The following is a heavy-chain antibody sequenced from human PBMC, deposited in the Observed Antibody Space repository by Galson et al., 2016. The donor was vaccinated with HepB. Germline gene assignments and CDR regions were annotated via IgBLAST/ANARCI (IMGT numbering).Heavy chain of an antibody. CDR1: GYRFSGYW. D-gene: IGHD5-18*01. J-gene: IGHJ4*02. V-gene: IGHV5-51*03. Sequence: QSGAEVKKPGESLKISCKGSGYRFSGYWIGWVRQMPGKGLEWMGIIYPDDADVRYSPSFQGQVTISGDESRSTAYLHWSSLKTSDTAMYYCARSARHSAFDYWGQGTLVTVSS. CDR3: ARSARHSAFDY. CDR2: IYPDDADV.